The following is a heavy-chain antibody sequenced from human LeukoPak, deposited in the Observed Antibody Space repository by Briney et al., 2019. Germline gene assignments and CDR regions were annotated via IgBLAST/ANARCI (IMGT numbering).Heavy chain of an antibody. CDR1: GYTFTSYD. CDR3: ARGRVVVAATPGYYYYGMDV. Sequence: ASVKVSCKASGYTFTSYDINWVRQATGQGLEWMGWMNPNSGNTGYAQKFQGRVTMTRNTSISTAYMELSSPRSEDTAVYYCARGRVVVAATPGYYYYGMDVWGQGTTVTVSS. D-gene: IGHD2-15*01. CDR2: MNPNSGNT. V-gene: IGHV1-8*01. J-gene: IGHJ6*02.